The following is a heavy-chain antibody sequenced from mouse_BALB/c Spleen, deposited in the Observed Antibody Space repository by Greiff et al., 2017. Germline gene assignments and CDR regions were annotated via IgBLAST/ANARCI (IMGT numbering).Heavy chain of an antibody. D-gene: IGHD2-1*01. CDR1: GYTFTSYV. Sequence: EVQGVESGPELVKPGASVKMSCKASGYTFTSYVMHWVKQKPGQGLEWIGYINPYNDGTKYNEKFKGKATLTSDKSSSTAYMELSSLTSEDSAVYYCASAYGNFLYAMDYWGQGTSVTVSS. V-gene: IGHV1-14*01. J-gene: IGHJ4*01. CDR3: ASAYGNFLYAMDY. CDR2: INPYNDGT.